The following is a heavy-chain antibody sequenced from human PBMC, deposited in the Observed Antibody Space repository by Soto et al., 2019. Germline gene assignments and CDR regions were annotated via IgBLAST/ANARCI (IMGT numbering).Heavy chain of an antibody. D-gene: IGHD3-10*01. CDR2: INHSGST. CDR1: GGSFSGYY. J-gene: IGHJ4*02. CDR3: ARGWSSTVTMVRGVRYYLDY. V-gene: IGHV4-34*01. Sequence: SQPLSLTCAVYGGSFSGYYWSWLRQPPGKGLEWIGEINHSGSTNYNPSLKSRVTISVDTSKNQFSLKLSSVTAADTAVYYCARGWSSTVTMVRGVRYYLDYWGQGTLVTVSP.